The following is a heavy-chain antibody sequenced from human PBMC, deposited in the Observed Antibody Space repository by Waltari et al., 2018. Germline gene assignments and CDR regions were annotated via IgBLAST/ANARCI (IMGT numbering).Heavy chain of an antibody. V-gene: IGHV4-59*12. J-gene: IGHJ4*02. CDR2: LYCRGSSP. CDR3: ARIYSRYFDL. D-gene: IGHD4-4*01. Sequence: QLQLQESGPGLVKPSETLSVTCAVSGGSIKKNYWSWIRQAPGKGLEWIGFLYCRGSSPNYNPSLRSRVTLSADTSKNQFSLKLSAVTAADTAVYYCARIYSRYFDLWGQGVLVTVSS. CDR1: GGSIKKNY.